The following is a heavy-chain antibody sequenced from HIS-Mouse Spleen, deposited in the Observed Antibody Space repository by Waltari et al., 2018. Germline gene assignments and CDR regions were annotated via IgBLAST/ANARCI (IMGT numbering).Heavy chain of an antibody. V-gene: IGHV1-2*02. CDR3: ARDRSSSWYAFDI. Sequence: QVQLVQSGAEVKKPGASVKVSCKASGYTFTGYYIHWVRQAPGQGLEWVGWINPNSGGTNYAQKFQGRVTMTRDTSISTAYMELSRLRSDDTAVYYCARDRSSSWYAFDIWGQGTMVTVSS. J-gene: IGHJ3*02. CDR2: INPNSGGT. CDR1: GYTFTGYY. D-gene: IGHD6-13*01.